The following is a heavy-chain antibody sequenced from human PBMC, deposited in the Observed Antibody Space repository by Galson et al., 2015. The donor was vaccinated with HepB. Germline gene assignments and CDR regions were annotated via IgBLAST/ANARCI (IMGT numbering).Heavy chain of an antibody. V-gene: IGHV3-23*01. CDR3: AKDVVVVAATFDY. CDR2: ISGSGGST. Sequence: SLRLSCAASGFTFSSYAMSWVRQAPGKGLEWVSGISGSGGSTYYADNSKNTLYLQMNSLRVEDMALYYCAKDVVVVAATFDYWGQGTLVTVSS. CDR1: GFTFSSYA. J-gene: IGHJ4*02. D-gene: IGHD2-15*01.